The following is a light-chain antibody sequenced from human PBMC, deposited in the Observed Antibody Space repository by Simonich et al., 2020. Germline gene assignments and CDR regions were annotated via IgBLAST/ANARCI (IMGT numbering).Light chain of an antibody. CDR2: DVS. V-gene: IGLV2-11*01. CDR1: SSDVGGNNY. CDR3: CSYAGSSTLV. J-gene: IGLJ2*01. Sequence: QSALTQPRSVFGSPGQSVTISCTGTSSDVGGNNYVSWYQQHPGKAPQLMIYDVSRRPAVVPTSFSGTKSGNTASLTLSGLQAEDEADYYCCSYAGSSTLVFGGGTKLTVL.